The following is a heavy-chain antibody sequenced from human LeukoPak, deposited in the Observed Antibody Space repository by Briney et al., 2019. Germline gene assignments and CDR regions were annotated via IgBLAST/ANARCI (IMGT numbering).Heavy chain of an antibody. V-gene: IGHV4-39*07. D-gene: IGHD2-8*01. J-gene: IGHJ4*02. CDR3: ARVLHAPKFIDS. Sequence: SETLSLTCIVSGDSISNSGWSWGWIRQPPGKGLEWIATVFQLQTVRSFYNKSLESRVTMSLDTSQNQFSLNLTSVTAADTALYFCARVLHAPKFIDSWGQGTLVTVSS. CDR1: GDSISNSGWS. CDR2: VFQLQTVRS.